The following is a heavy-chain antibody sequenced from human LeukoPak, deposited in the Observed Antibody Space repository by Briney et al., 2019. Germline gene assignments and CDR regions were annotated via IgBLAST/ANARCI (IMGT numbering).Heavy chain of an antibody. CDR3: ARDLYRIVVVPHYFDY. Sequence: GGSLRLSCAASGFTFSSYWMSWVRQAPGKGLEWVANIKQDGSGKYYVDSVEGRFTISRDNAKNSLYLQMNSLRAEDTAVYYCARDLYRIVVVPHYFDYWGQGTLVTVSS. CDR1: GFTFSSYW. J-gene: IGHJ4*02. CDR2: IKQDGSGK. V-gene: IGHV3-7*01. D-gene: IGHD3-22*01.